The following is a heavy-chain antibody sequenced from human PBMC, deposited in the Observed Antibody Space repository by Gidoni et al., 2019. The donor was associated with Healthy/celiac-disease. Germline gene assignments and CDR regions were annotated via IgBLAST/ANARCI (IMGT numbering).Heavy chain of an antibody. V-gene: IGHV3-7*01. J-gene: IGHJ2*01. Sequence: EVQLVESGGGLVQPGGSLRLSCAASGFTFSSYWMRWVRQAPGKGLEWVANIKQDGSEKYYVDSVKGRFTISRDNAKNSLYLQMNSLRAEDTAVYYCARDRIVVVTNTAKSPRGVYFDLWGRGTLVTVSS. D-gene: IGHD3-22*01. CDR1: GFTFSSYW. CDR2: IKQDGSEK. CDR3: ARDRIVVVTNTAKSPRGVYFDL.